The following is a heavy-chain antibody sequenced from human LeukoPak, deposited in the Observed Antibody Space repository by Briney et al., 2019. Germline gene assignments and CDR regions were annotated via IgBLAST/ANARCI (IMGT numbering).Heavy chain of an antibody. J-gene: IGHJ4*02. CDR3: ARRYFDY. Sequence: GGSLRLSCVVSGFTFNSYWMSWVRQAPGKGLERVANIKQDGSEKYYVNSVKGRFTISRDNAKNSLYLQMNNLRAEDTAVYYCARRYFDYWGPGTLVTVSS. CDR1: GFTFNSYW. V-gene: IGHV3-7*01. CDR2: IKQDGSEK.